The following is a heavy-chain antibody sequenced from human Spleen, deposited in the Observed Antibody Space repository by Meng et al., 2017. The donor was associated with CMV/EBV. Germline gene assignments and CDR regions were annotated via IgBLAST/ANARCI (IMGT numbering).Heavy chain of an antibody. CDR2: ITQDGSEK. CDR3: ASGYSNRWYPHYFDY. Sequence: GESLKTSCAAAGFTSSSYRMSWVRQAPGKGLELVANITQDGSEKYDVDSVKGRFTISRDTAKNSQYLQMNSLRAEDAAVYYWASGYSNRWYPHYFDYWGQGTLVTVSS. CDR1: GFTSSSYR. J-gene: IGHJ4*02. D-gene: IGHD6-13*01. V-gene: IGHV3-7*01.